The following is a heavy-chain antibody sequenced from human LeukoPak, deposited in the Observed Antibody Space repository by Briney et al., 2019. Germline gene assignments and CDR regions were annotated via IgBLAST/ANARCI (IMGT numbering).Heavy chain of an antibody. V-gene: IGHV3-23*01. Sequence: GGSLRLSCAASGFTFSNYGMNWVRQAPGKGLEWVSRIVDSGSGTNYADSVKGRFSISRDNTKKTLYLRMNSLRAGDTAVYYCAEVQSSSGWYTFFDSWGQGILVTVSS. D-gene: IGHD6-19*01. CDR1: GFTFSNYG. J-gene: IGHJ4*02. CDR3: AEVQSSSGWYTFFDS. CDR2: IVDSGSGT.